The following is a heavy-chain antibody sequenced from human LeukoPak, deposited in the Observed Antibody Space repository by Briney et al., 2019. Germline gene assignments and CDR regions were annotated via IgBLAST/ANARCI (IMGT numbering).Heavy chain of an antibody. Sequence: ASVKVSCKASGYTFTSYGISWVRQAPGQGLEWMGWISAYNGNTNYAQKLQGRVTMTTDTSTSTAYMELGSLRSDDTAVYYCARDFADYDFWSGYYTLDYWGQGTLVTVSS. J-gene: IGHJ4*02. D-gene: IGHD3-3*01. CDR3: ARDFADYDFWSGYYTLDY. CDR1: GYTFTSYG. CDR2: ISAYNGNT. V-gene: IGHV1-18*01.